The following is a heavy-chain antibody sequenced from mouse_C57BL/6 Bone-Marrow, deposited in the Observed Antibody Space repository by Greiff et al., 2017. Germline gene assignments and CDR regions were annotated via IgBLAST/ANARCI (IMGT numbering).Heavy chain of an antibody. J-gene: IGHJ4*01. D-gene: IGHD1-1*01. Sequence: EVKLMESGGGLVQPGGSLKLSCAASGFTFSDYYMYWVRQTPEKRLEWVAYISNGGGSTYYPDTVKGRFTISRDNAKNTLYLQMSRLKSEDTAMYYCARQIYYGSSSYYYAMDYWGQGTSVTVSS. CDR2: ISNGGGST. CDR3: ARQIYYGSSSYYYAMDY. CDR1: GFTFSDYY. V-gene: IGHV5-12*01.